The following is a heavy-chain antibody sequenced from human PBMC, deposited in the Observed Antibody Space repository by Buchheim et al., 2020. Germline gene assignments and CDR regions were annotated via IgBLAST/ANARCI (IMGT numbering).Heavy chain of an antibody. CDR1: GGSISSYY. V-gene: IGHV4-59*01. CDR3: AREVGYYDSSGYYYFDY. Sequence: QVQLQESGPGLVKPSETLSLTCTVSGGSISSYYWSWIRQPPGKGLEWIGYIYYSGSTNYNPSLKSRVTISVDPPQNQFSLKLSSVTAADTAVYYCAREVGYYDSSGYYYFDYWGQGTL. D-gene: IGHD3-22*01. J-gene: IGHJ4*02. CDR2: IYYSGST.